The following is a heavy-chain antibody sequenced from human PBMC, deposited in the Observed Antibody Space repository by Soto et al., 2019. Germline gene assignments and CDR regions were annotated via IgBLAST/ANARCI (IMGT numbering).Heavy chain of an antibody. CDR1: GDTFRSYA. Sequence: SVKVSCKASGDTFRSYAISWVRQAPGQGLEWMGGIIPIFGTANYAQKFQGRVTITADESTSTAYMELSSLRSEDTAVYYCARSWNYYYGMDVWGQGTTVTVSS. V-gene: IGHV1-69*13. D-gene: IGHD6-13*01. CDR3: ARSWNYYYGMDV. CDR2: IIPIFGTA. J-gene: IGHJ6*02.